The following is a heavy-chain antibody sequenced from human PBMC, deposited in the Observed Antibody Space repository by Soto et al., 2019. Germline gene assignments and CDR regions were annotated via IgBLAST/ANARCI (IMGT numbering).Heavy chain of an antibody. CDR3: ARIAVVPATRSPCFDP. J-gene: IGHJ5*02. Sequence: GASVKVSCKASGYTFTSYGISWVRQAPGQGLEWMGWISAYNGNTKYSQKFQGRVTITRDTSASTAYMELSSLRSEDTAVYYCARIAVVPATRSPCFDPCGQVTLVTASS. D-gene: IGHD2-15*01. CDR1: GYTFTSYG. CDR2: ISAYNGNT. V-gene: IGHV1-18*04.